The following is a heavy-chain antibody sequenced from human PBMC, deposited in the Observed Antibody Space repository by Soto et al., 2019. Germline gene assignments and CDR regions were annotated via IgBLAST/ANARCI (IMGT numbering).Heavy chain of an antibody. CDR3: ARPSTTATGGVEH. D-gene: IGHD2-8*02. Sequence: QVQLVQSGAEVKQPGSSVKVSCKASGVTFNNSTVNWVRQAPGQGLEWMGRFTPILGVANNAQKFQGRLILSVEKSTSTAYMELSSLRSEDTAVYYCARPSTTATGGVEHWGQGTLVIVSS. CDR1: GVTFNNST. CDR2: FTPILGVA. V-gene: IGHV1-69*02. J-gene: IGHJ4*02.